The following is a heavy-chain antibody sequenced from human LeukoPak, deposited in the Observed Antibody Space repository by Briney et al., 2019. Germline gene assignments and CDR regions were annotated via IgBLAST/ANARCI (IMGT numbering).Heavy chain of an antibody. CDR2: IYTSGST. J-gene: IGHJ6*03. Sequence: KPSETLSLTCTVAGGSISSGSYYWSWIRQPAGKGREWIGRIYTSGSTNYNPSLKSRVTISVDTSKNQFSLKLSSVTAADTAVYYCARAPKILSIAAANYYYMDVWGKGTTVTISS. V-gene: IGHV4-61*02. CDR3: ARAPKILSIAAANYYYMDV. CDR1: GGSISSGSYY. D-gene: IGHD6-13*01.